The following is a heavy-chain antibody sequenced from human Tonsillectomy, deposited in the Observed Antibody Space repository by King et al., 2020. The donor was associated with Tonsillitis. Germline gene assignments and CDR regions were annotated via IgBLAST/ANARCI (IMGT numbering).Heavy chain of an antibody. CDR1: GGSISSSSYY. J-gene: IGHJ2*01. CDR3: ARLQRITIFGVVTGDWYFDL. V-gene: IGHV4-39*01. D-gene: IGHD3-3*01. Sequence: LQLQESGPGLVKPSETLSLTCTVSGGSISSSSYYWGWIRQPPGKGLEWIGSIDYSGSTYYNPSLKSRVTISVDTSKNQFSLKLSSVTAADTAVYYCARLQRITIFGVVTGDWYFDLWGRGTLVTVSS. CDR2: IDYSGST.